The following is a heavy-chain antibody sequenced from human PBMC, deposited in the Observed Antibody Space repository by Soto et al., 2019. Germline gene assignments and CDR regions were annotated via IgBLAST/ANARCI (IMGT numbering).Heavy chain of an antibody. CDR1: GYTFTSYG. CDR2: ISAYNGNT. J-gene: IGHJ4*02. V-gene: IGHV1-18*01. CDR3: AGALPPPHY. Sequence: QVQLVQSGAEVKKPGASVKVSCKASGYTFTSYGISWVRQAPGQGLEWMGWISAYNGNTNYAQKLQGGVTLTTDPSTSTGYMELTSLRSDVTAVYDWAGALPPPHYCGQGLLVAFSS.